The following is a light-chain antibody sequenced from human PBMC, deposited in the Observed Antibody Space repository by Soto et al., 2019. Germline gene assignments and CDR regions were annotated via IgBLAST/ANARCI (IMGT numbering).Light chain of an antibody. V-gene: IGKV3-20*01. CDR1: QSVSSSF. Sequence: ETVLTQCPGTLSLSPGERATLSFRPSQSVSSSFLAWYQQKHGQAPRVLIYGASRRATGTPDRFSVSLSGTDFTLTISRLETGDFAVYYCQQYGDSPRSFGQGTKVDI. J-gene: IGKJ1*01. CDR2: GAS. CDR3: QQYGDSPRS.